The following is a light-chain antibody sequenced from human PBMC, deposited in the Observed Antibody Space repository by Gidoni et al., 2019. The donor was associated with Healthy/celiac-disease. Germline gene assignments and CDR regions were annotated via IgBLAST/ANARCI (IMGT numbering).Light chain of an antibody. V-gene: IGKV1-5*03. CDR2: KAS. CDR1: QSISSW. CDR3: QQYNSYSGT. Sequence: DIQMTQSPSTLSASVGDRVTSTCRASQSISSWLAWYQQKPGKAPKLLIYKASSLESGVPSRCSGSGSGTEFTLTSSSLQPDDFETYYCQQYNSYSGTFXXXTKVEIK. J-gene: IGKJ1*01.